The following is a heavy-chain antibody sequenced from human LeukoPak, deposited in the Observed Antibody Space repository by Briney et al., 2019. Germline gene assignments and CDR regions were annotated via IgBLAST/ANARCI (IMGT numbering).Heavy chain of an antibody. CDR1: GYTFTSYD. CDR2: MNPNSGNT. Sequence: GASVKVSCKASGYTFTSYDINWVRQATGQGLEWMGWMNPNSGNTGYAQKFQGRVTMTRNTSISTAYMELSSLRSEDTAVYYCARVGSPRQSTTQTTVTDYWGQGTLVTVSS. V-gene: IGHV1-8*01. J-gene: IGHJ4*02. D-gene: IGHD4-17*01. CDR3: ARVGSPRQSTTQTTVTDY.